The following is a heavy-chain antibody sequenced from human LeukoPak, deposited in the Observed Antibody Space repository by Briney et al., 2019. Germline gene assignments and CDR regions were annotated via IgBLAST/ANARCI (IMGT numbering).Heavy chain of an antibody. CDR3: ARVGDLSLQAAILFDY. V-gene: IGHV3-7*01. CDR2: IKRDGSEK. Sequence: GGSLRLSCAASGFTFSSYAMSWVRQAPGKGLEWVANIKRDGSEKYYVDSVKGRFTISRDNAKNSLYLQMNSLRAEDTAVYYCARVGDLSLQAAILFDYWGQGTLVTVSS. CDR1: GFTFSSYA. J-gene: IGHJ4*02. D-gene: IGHD2-2*02.